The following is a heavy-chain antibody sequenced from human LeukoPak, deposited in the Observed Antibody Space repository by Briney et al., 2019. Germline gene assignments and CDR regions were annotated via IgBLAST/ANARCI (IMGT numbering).Heavy chain of an antibody. V-gene: IGHV5-51*01. CDR1: GYSFTSYW. D-gene: IGHD2-2*01. J-gene: IGHJ4*02. CDR3: AKIDRQYCSRSSCYALDY. Sequence: GESLKISCKGSGYSFTSYWIGWVRQMPGKGLEWMGTIYPGDSDTRYSPSFQGQVTISADKSISTAYLQWSSLKASDTAIYYCAKIDRQYCSRSSCYALDYWGQGTQVTVSS. CDR2: IYPGDSDT.